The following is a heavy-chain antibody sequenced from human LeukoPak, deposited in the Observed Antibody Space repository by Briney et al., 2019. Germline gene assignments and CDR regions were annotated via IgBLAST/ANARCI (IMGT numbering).Heavy chain of an antibody. CDR3: ASDQRYAFDY. D-gene: IGHD3-9*01. CDR2: IRTCAEGAIYA. CDR1: GFSFTYYP. V-gene: IGHV3-21*05. Sequence: GGSLRLSCATSGFSFTYYPMNWVRQAPGRGLEWVSYIRTCAEGAIYAYYADSVKGRVTISREDAKNTLYLHMNRLRDDDTAVYYCASDQRYAFDYWGQGILVPVST. J-gene: IGHJ4*02.